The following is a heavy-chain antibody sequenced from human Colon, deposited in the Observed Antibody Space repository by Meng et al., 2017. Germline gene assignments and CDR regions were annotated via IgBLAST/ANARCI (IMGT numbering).Heavy chain of an antibody. J-gene: IGHJ3*02. CDR1: GASLSSSNW. CDR3: ARDGDHDDLRGPNDAFDI. CDR2: IYHGGDT. Sequence: QVAPPESGPGLVKPSGTLSLTCAGSGASLSSSNWWSWVRQPPGKGLEWIGEIYHGGDTNYNPSLKSRVTISVDKSKNQFSLKLNSLTAADTAMYYCARDGDHDDLRGPNDAFDIWGQGTMVTVSS. V-gene: IGHV4-4*02. D-gene: IGHD4-17*01.